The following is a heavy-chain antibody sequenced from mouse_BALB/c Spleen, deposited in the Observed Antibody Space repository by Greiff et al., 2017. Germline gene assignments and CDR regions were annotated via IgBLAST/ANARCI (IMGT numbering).Heavy chain of an antibody. CDR2: INPYNGAT. J-gene: IGHJ4*01. CDR3: AREGSGYGYAMDY. V-gene: IGHV1-31*01. D-gene: IGHD3-1*01. Sequence: VQLQQSGPELVKPGASVKISCKASGYSFTGYYMHWVKQSHVKSLEWIGRINPYNGATSYNQNFKDKASLTVDKSSSTAYMELHSLTSEDSAVYYCAREGSGYGYAMDYWGQGTSVTVPS. CDR1: GYSFTGYY.